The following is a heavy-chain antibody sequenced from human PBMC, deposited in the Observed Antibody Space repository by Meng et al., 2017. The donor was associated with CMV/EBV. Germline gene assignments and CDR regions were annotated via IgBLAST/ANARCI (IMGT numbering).Heavy chain of an antibody. Sequence: GRSLRLSCAASGFTFSDYYMSWIRQAPGKGLEWVSYISSSGSTIYYADSVKGRFTISRDNAKNSLYLQMNSLRAEDTAVYYCARLERFLEWLISKTSYGMDVWGQGTTVTVSS. CDR1: GFTFSDYY. CDR3: ARLERFLEWLISKTSYGMDV. J-gene: IGHJ6*02. CDR2: ISSSGSTI. D-gene: IGHD3-3*01. V-gene: IGHV3-11*04.